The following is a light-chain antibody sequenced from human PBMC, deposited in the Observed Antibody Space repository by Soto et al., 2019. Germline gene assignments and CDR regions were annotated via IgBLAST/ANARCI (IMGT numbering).Light chain of an antibody. V-gene: IGKV1-5*03. CDR2: KAS. CDR1: QSISSW. Sequence: DIQMTQSPSTLSASVGDRVTITCRASQSISSWLAWYQQKPGKAPNLLIYKASSLESGVPSRFSGSGSGTEFTLIISSLQPDDSATYYCQQYSNYRWTFCQGTNVEVK. J-gene: IGKJ1*01. CDR3: QQYSNYRWT.